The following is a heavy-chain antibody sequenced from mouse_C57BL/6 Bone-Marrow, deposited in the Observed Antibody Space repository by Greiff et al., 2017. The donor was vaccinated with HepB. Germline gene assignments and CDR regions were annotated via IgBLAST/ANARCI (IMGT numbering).Heavy chain of an antibody. Sequence: DVMLVESGGDLVKPGGSLKLSCAASGFTFSSYGMSWVRQTPDKRLEWVATISSGGSYTYYPDSVKGRFTISRDNAKNTLYLQMSSLKSEDTAMYYCARGDYGTLDYWGQGTTLTVSS. CDR3: ARGDYGTLDY. D-gene: IGHD1-1*01. V-gene: IGHV5-6*02. J-gene: IGHJ2*01. CDR2: ISSGGSYT. CDR1: GFTFSSYG.